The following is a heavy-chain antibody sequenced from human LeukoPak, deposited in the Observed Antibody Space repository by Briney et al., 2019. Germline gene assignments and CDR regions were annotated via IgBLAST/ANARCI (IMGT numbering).Heavy chain of an antibody. Sequence: KSSETLSLTCTVSGGSISSYYWSWIRQPPGKGLEWIGYIYYSGSTNYNPSLKSRVTISVDTSKNQFSLKLSSVTAADTAVYYCARALPPNYDILTGYQTPYYFDYWGQGTLVTVSS. V-gene: IGHV4-59*01. CDR3: ARALPPNYDILTGYQTPYYFDY. J-gene: IGHJ4*02. CDR1: GGSISSYY. CDR2: IYYSGST. D-gene: IGHD3-9*01.